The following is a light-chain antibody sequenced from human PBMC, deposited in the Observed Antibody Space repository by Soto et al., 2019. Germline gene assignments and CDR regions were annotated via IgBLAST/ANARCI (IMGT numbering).Light chain of an antibody. CDR3: QQYNNWPPIT. V-gene: IGKV3-15*01. Sequence: IVMTQSPATLSAFPGERVTLSFVIIQTIGYHLAWYQQKPGQAPRLLIYAVSTRATGIPARFTGSGSGTEFTLTISSLQSEDFAVYYCQQYNNWPPITFGQGTRLEIK. CDR1: QTIGYH. J-gene: IGKJ5*01. CDR2: AVS.